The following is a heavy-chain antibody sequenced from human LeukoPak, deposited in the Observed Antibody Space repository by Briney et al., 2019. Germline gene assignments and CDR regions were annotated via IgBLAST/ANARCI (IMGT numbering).Heavy chain of an antibody. D-gene: IGHD3-22*01. CDR2: ITGSGATT. V-gene: IGHV3-23*01. J-gene: IGHJ4*02. Sequence: GGTLRLSCAASGFTFSGHGMNWVRQAPGKGLEWVSGITGSGATTYYADSVKGRFTISRDNSKNTLYLQMNSLRAEDTAVYYCAKDSYYDSSGYYGWGQGTLVTVSS. CDR1: GFTFSGHG. CDR3: AKDSYYDSSGYYG.